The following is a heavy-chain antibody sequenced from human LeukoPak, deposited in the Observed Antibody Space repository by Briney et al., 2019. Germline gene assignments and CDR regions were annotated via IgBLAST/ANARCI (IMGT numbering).Heavy chain of an antibody. D-gene: IGHD2-15*01. CDR2: INHSGST. CDR3: ARIGYCSGGSCSH. CDR1: GGSFSGYY. J-gene: IGHJ4*02. V-gene: IGHV4-34*01. Sequence: SETLSLTCAVYGGSFSGYYWSWIRQPPGKGLEWIGEINHSGSTNYNPSLKSRVTMSVDTSKNQFSLKLSSVTAADTAVYYCARIGYCSGGSCSHWGQGTLVTVSS.